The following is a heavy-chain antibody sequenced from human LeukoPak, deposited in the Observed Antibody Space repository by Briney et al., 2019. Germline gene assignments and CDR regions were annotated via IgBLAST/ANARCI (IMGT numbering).Heavy chain of an antibody. CDR2: INPKSGGT. CDR1: GYTFTDYY. Sequence: ASVKVSCKASGYTFTDYYMHWVRQAPGQGLEWMGWINPKSGGTNYAQKFQGRVTMTRDTSTSTAYMELSRLRSDDTAVYYCARDSSTDYWGQGTLVTVSS. D-gene: IGHD6-13*01. CDR3: ARDSSTDY. J-gene: IGHJ4*02. V-gene: IGHV1-2*02.